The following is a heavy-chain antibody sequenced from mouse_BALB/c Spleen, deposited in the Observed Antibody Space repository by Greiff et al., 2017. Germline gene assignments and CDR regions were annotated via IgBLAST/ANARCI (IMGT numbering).Heavy chain of an antibody. V-gene: IGHV1-31*01. CDR3: ARSHYYGSSYIDY. CDR1: GYSFTGYY. CDR2: INPYNGAT. D-gene: IGHD1-1*01. J-gene: IGHJ2*01. Sequence: VQLQQSGPELVKPGASVKISCKASGYSFTGYYMHWVKQSHVKSLEWIGRINPYNGATSYNQNFKDKASLTVDKSSSTAYMELHSLTSEDSAVYYCARSHYYGSSYIDYWGQGTTLTVSA.